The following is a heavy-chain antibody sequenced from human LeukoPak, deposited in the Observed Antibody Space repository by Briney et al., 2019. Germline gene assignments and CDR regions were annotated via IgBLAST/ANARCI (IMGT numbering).Heavy chain of an antibody. Sequence: PSETLSLTCTVSGGSIRNYFWSWFRQPPGKTLEWIGFIHTSGGADYNPSLEGRVTISADTSKNQFSPNVDSVTAADTAVYYCARHRGGRYSESYLDYWGQATLVTVSS. V-gene: IGHV4-4*09. D-gene: IGHD1-26*01. CDR3: ARHRGGRYSESYLDY. J-gene: IGHJ4*02. CDR1: GGSIRNYF. CDR2: IHTSGGA.